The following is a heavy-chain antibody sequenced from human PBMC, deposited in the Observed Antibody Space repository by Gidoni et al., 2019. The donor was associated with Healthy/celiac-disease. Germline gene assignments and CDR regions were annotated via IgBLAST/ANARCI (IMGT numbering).Heavy chain of an antibody. CDR1: GYTFTSYY. V-gene: IGHV1-46*01. CDR3: AREMRTYYYGSGSLNWFDP. CDR2: INPSGGST. J-gene: IGHJ5*02. Sequence: QVQLVQFGAEVKKPGASVKVSCKASGYTFTSYYMHWVRQAPGQGLEWMGIINPSGGSTSYAQKFQGRVTMTRDTSTSTVYMELSSLRSEDTAVYYCAREMRTYYYGSGSLNWFDPWGQGTLVTVSS. D-gene: IGHD3-10*01.